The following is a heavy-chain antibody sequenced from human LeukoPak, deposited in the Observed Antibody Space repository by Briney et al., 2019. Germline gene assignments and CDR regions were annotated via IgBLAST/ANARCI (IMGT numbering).Heavy chain of an antibody. CDR1: GGTFSSYA. D-gene: IGHD3-10*01. V-gene: IGHV1-69*05. J-gene: IGHJ4*02. Sequence: SVKVSCKASGGTFSSYAISWVRQAPGQGLEWMGGIIPIFGTANYAQKFQGRVTITTDESTSTAYMELSSLRSEDTAVYYCARAEVTMVRGVDQYFDYWGRGTLVTVSS. CDR2: IIPIFGTA. CDR3: ARAEVTMVRGVDQYFDY.